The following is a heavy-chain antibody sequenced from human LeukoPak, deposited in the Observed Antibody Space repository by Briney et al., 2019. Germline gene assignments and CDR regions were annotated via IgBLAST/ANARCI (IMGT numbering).Heavy chain of an antibody. CDR2: INPSGST. J-gene: IGHJ4*02. Sequence: SETLSLTCTVSGASISEYYGTWIRQPPGKGLEWVGHINPSGSTNSNPSLRSRVTGSVDTPKNQFSLPLSSVTAADTAMYFCARGLDTAKAGYWGQGTLVTVSS. V-gene: IGHV4-4*08. CDR3: ARGLDTAKAGY. CDR1: GASISEYY. D-gene: IGHD5-18*01.